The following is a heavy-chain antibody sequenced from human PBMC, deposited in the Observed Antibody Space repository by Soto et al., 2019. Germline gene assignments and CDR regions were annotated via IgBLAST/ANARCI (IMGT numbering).Heavy chain of an antibody. CDR3: ARDRVESGYPEYFQH. D-gene: IGHD3-22*01. CDR2: IYSGGST. Sequence: EVQLVESGGGXIQPXGSXXLSCAASGFTVSSNYMSWVRQAPGKGLEWVSVIYSGGSTYYADSVKGRFTISRDNSKNTLYLQMNSLRAEDTAVYYCARDRVESGYPEYFQHWGQGTLVTVSS. CDR1: GFTVSSNY. V-gene: IGHV3-53*01. J-gene: IGHJ1*01.